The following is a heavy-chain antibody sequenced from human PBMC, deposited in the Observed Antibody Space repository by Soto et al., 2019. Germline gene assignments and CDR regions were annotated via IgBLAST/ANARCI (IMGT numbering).Heavy chain of an antibody. V-gene: IGHV4-59*08. CDR2: IYYSGST. Sequence: PSETLSLTCTVSGSSISSYYWSWIRQPPGKGLEWIGYIYYSGSTNYNPSLKSRVTISVDTSKNQFSLKLSSVTAADTAVYYCARLRFPVSIDPWGQGTLVTVSS. CDR3: ARLRFPVSIDP. CDR1: GSSISSYY. J-gene: IGHJ5*02. D-gene: IGHD3-3*01.